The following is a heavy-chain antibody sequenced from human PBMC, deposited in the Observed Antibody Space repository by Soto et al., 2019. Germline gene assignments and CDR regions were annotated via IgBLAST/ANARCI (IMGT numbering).Heavy chain of an antibody. CDR1: GLTVSGYY. CDR3: ATGQQVRMADI. CDR2: ISSDSSHT. J-gene: IGHJ3*02. Sequence: QVQLLESGGGLVKPGGSLRLSGAAPGLTVSGYYMGWIRQPPGKGLEWISYISSDSSHTNHADSVKGRFTISRDNAKNSLYLQMNSLRAEDTAVYFCATGQQVRMADIWGQGTMVTVSS. V-gene: IGHV3-11*03. D-gene: IGHD6-13*01.